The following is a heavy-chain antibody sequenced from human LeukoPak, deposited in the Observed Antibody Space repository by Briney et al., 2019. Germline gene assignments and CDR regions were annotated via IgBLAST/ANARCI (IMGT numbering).Heavy chain of an antibody. CDR3: ARDPSYDYVWGSYRFDY. CDR2: INWNGGST. D-gene: IGHD3-16*02. CDR1: GFTFDDYG. J-gene: IGHJ4*02. Sequence: AGGSLRLSCAASGFTFDDYGMSWVRQAPGKGLERVSGINWNGGSTGYADSVKGRFTISRDNAKNSLYLQMNSLRAEDTALYYCARDPSYDYVWGSYRFDYWGQGTLVTVSS. V-gene: IGHV3-20*04.